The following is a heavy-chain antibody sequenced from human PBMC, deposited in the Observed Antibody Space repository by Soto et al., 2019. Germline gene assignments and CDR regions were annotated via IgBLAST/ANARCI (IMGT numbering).Heavy chain of an antibody. CDR3: AREAVYYFDY. J-gene: IGHJ4*02. CDR1: GGSISSGGYS. V-gene: IGHV4-30-2*01. D-gene: IGHD6-19*01. CDR2: IYHRGST. Sequence: QLQLQESGSGLVKPSQTLSLTCAVSGGSISSGGYSWSWIRQPPGKGLEWIGYIYHRGSTYYNPSLKSRVTISVDTSKNHSSLKLSSVTAADTAVYYCAREAVYYFDYWGQGTLVTVSS.